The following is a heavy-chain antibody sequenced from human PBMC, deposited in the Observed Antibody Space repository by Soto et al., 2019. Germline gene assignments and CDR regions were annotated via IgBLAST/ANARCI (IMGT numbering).Heavy chain of an antibody. CDR2: IDWDDDK. CDR3: ARIPYYYDSSGLYYYYGMDV. Sequence: SGPTLVNPTQTLTLTCTFSGFSLSTSGMCVSWIRQPPGKALEWLARIDWDDDKYYSTSLKTRLTISKDTSKNQVVLTMTNMDPVDTATYYCARIPYYYDSSGLYYYYGMDVWGQGTTVTVSS. D-gene: IGHD3-22*01. V-gene: IGHV2-70*11. CDR1: GFSLSTSGMC. J-gene: IGHJ6*02.